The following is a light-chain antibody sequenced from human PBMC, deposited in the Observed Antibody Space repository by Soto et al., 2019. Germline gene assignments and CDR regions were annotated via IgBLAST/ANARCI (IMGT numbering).Light chain of an antibody. Sequence: DIQMTQSPSSLSASVGDRVNFTCRAGQDISTSLNWYQHRPGKAPKLLIYGASALQSGEPSRFSGSGSGTDFTLIISSLQVEDFATYYCQHSYNTTRTFGQGTRVDIK. CDR2: GAS. J-gene: IGKJ1*01. CDR1: QDISTS. V-gene: IGKV1-39*01. CDR3: QHSYNTTRT.